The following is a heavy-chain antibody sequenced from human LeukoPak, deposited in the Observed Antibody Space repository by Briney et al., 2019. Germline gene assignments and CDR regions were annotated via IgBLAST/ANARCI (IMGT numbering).Heavy chain of an antibody. Sequence: SGGSLRLSCAASGGSFGFYAMSWVRQAPGKGLEWVSALSGTGQTTYYSDSVKGRFTISRDNSKNILYLQMYSLRADDTAVYYCAILHSLYRTGGNCYSDFWGQGTLVTVSS. CDR3: AILHSLYRTGGNCYSDF. V-gene: IGHV3-23*01. CDR1: GGSFGFYA. CDR2: LSGTGQTT. J-gene: IGHJ4*02. D-gene: IGHD2-21*02.